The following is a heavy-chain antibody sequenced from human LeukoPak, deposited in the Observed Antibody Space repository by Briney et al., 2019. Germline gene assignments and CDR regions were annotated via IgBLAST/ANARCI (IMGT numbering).Heavy chain of an antibody. Sequence: GASVKVSCKASGYTFTTYYVHWVRQAPGQGLEWMGWISAYNGNTNYAQKLQGRVTMTTDTSTSTAYMELRSLRSDDTAVYYCARVVAYYYGSGSYPDYWGQGTLVTVSS. V-gene: IGHV1-18*04. CDR1: GYTFTTYY. CDR3: ARVVAYYYGSGSYPDY. CDR2: ISAYNGNT. J-gene: IGHJ4*02. D-gene: IGHD3-10*01.